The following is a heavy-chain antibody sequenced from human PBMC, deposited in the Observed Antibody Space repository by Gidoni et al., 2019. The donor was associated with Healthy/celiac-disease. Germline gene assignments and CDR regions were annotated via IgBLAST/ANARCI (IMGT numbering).Heavy chain of an antibody. Sequence: QVQLVESGGGVVQPGRSLRLSCAASGFTFSSYGMHWVRQAPGKGLEWVAVISYDGSNKYYADSVKGRFTISRDNSKNTLYLQMNSLRAEDTAVYYCAKARLTAVTNAFDIWGQGTMVTVSS. CDR2: ISYDGSNK. J-gene: IGHJ3*02. D-gene: IGHD4-17*01. V-gene: IGHV3-30*18. CDR3: AKARLTAVTNAFDI. CDR1: GFTFSSYG.